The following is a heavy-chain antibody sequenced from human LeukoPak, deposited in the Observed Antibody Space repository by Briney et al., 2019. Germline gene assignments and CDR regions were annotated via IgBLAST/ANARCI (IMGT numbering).Heavy chain of an antibody. V-gene: IGHV5-10-1*01. D-gene: IGHD6-19*01. CDR2: INPTDSST. CDR1: GYTFTNNW. Sequence: GESLKISCQASGYTFTNNWISWLRQMPGEGLEWMGRINPTDSSTNYSPSFQGHVTISADKSIGTAYLQWSSLKASDTAIYYCARGSGWCDYWGQGALVTVSS. CDR3: ARGSGWCDY. J-gene: IGHJ4*02.